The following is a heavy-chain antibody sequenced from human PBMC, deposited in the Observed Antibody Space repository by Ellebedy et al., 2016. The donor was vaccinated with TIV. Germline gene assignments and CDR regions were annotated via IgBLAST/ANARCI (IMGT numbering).Heavy chain of an antibody. V-gene: IGHV4-39*01. D-gene: IGHD6-6*01. J-gene: IGHJ5*01. Sequence: GSLRLXXTVSGDSISSSSYCWGWIRQPPGKGLEWIGSIYYSGNTYYNPSLKSRVTISVDTSKNQFSLKLSSVTAADTAVYYCARSLGSSSWMGNWFNSWGQGTLVTVSS. CDR3: ARSLGSSSWMGNWFNS. CDR2: IYYSGNT. CDR1: GDSISSSSYC.